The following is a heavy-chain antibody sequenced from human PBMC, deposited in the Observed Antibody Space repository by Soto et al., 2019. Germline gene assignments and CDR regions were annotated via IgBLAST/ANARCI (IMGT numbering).Heavy chain of an antibody. CDR2: VNHSGST. CDR1: GGSFCGYY. CDR3: ARDALYSSGWSGQHDGMDV. V-gene: IGHV4-34*01. D-gene: IGHD6-19*01. J-gene: IGHJ6*02. Sequence: SETLSLTCAVYGGSFCGYYWSWIRQPPGKGLEWIGEVNHSGSTNYNTSLKSRVTISLDTSKNQFSLNLSSVTAADTAVYYCARDALYSSGWSGQHDGMDVWGQGTTVTVSS.